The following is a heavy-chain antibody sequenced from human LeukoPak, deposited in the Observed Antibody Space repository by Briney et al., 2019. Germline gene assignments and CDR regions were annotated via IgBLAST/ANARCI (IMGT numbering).Heavy chain of an antibody. CDR2: IIPIFGTA. V-gene: IGHV1-69*05. CDR1: GGTFSSYA. Sequence: ASVKVSCKASGGTFSSYAISWVRQAPGQGLEWMGGIIPIFGTANYAQKFQGRVTMTRDMSTSTVYMELSSLRSEDTAVYYCARDLDSHDYNNPPSWGQGTLVTVSS. J-gene: IGHJ4*02. CDR3: ARDLDSHDYNNPPS. D-gene: IGHD4-11*01.